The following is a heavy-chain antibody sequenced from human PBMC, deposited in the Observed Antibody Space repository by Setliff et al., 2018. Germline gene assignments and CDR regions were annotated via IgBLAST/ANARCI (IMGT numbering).Heavy chain of an antibody. D-gene: IGHD2-15*01. Sequence: GESLKISCAASGFTFSNYRMHWVRQAPGKGLEWVAVIWGDGGTKYHADSVKGRFTISRDNSKNTLYLQMNSLRPEDTAVYYCARTCSGSGCYAGLESWGQGTPVTVSS. CDR3: ARTCSGSGCYAGLES. V-gene: IGHV3-33*08. J-gene: IGHJ4*02. CDR2: IWGDGGTK. CDR1: GFTFSNYR.